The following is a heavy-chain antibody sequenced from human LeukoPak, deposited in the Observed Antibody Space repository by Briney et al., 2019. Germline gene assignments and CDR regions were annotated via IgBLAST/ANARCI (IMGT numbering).Heavy chain of an antibody. CDR3: ARDGTSIVGSLDY. CDR2: IKQDGSEK. V-gene: IGHV3-7*05. D-gene: IGHD1-26*01. J-gene: IGHJ4*02. Sequence: GGSLRLSCAASGFTFRDYWMNCVRQAPGKGLEWVASIKQDGSEKYYVDSVKGRFTISRDNAKNSLYLQMNSLRAEDTAVYYCARDGTSIVGSLDYWGQGTLVTVSS. CDR1: GFTFRDYW.